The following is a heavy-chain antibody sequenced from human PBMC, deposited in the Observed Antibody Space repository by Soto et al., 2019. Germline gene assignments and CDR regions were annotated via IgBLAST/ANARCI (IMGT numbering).Heavy chain of an antibody. Sequence: PGGSLRLSCAASGFTFSSYGMHWVRQAPGKGLEWVAAISYDGSNKYYADSMKGRFTVSRDNSKNTLYLQVNSLRAEDTAVYYCTKDIYAMIVVPDAFDIWGQGTMVTVSS. J-gene: IGHJ3*02. V-gene: IGHV3-30*18. CDR3: TKDIYAMIVVPDAFDI. CDR2: ISYDGSNK. D-gene: IGHD3-22*01. CDR1: GFTFSSYG.